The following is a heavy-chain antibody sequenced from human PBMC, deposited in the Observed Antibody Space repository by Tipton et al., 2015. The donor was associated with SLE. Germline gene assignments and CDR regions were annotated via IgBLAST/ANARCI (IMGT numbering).Heavy chain of an antibody. V-gene: IGHV4-30-2*01. J-gene: IGHJ4*02. D-gene: IGHD6-19*01. CDR3: AKTVAGAAYLFDL. CDR1: GGSISSGGYS. Sequence: TLSLTCAVSGGSISSGGYSWSWIRQPPGKGLEWIGYIYHSGSTYYNPSLKSRVTISVDRSKNQFSLKLSSVTAADTAVYYCAKTVAGAAYLFDLWGQGTLVTVSS. CDR2: IYHSGST.